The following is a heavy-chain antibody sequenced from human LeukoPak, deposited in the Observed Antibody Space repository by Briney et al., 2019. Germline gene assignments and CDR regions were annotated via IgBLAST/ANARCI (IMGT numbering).Heavy chain of an antibody. J-gene: IGHJ3*01. D-gene: IGHD3-10*01. CDR3: ARSRGFHSMDSFPV. V-gene: IGHV3-11*03. CDR2: ISSSDTYT. CDR1: GFPFRDYY. Sequence: GGSLRLSCAASGFPFRDYYMRWVRQAPGKGLEWLSYISSSDTYTYYADSVRGRFSISRDNANNSLFLHMNSLRAEDTAVYYCARSRGFHSMDSFPVWGQGTMVIVSS.